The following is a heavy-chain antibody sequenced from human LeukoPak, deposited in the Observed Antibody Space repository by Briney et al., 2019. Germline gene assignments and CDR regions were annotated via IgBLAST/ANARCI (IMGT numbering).Heavy chain of an antibody. Sequence: GESLQISCQGSGYIFTTYWIGWVRQLPGKGLEWMGIIYPGDSDTRYSPSFQGQVTISADKSISTAYLQWSSLKASDTAMYYCARVDSSGYPFDYWGQGTLVTVSS. CDR2: IYPGDSDT. V-gene: IGHV5-51*01. CDR1: GYIFTTYW. CDR3: ARVDSSGYPFDY. D-gene: IGHD3-22*01. J-gene: IGHJ4*02.